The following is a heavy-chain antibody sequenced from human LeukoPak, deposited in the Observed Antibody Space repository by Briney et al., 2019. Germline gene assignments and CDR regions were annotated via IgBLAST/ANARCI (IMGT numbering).Heavy chain of an antibody. V-gene: IGHV3-73*01. J-gene: IGHJ4*02. CDR1: GFTFSGSA. D-gene: IGHD6-13*01. Sequence: TGGSLKLSCAASGFTFSGSAMHWVRQASGKGLEWVGRIRSKTNSYATAYAASVKGRFTISRDDSKNTAYLQMNSLKTEDTAVYYCTTVLSSNRYNLCDYWGQGTLVTVSS. CDR2: IRSKTNSYAT. CDR3: TTVLSSNRYNLCDY.